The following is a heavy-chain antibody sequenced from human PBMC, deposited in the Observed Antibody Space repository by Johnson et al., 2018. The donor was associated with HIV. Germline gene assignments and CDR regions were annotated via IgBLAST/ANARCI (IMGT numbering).Heavy chain of an antibody. J-gene: IGHJ3*02. CDR3: ARKGDAFDI. Sequence: VQLVESGGGVERPGGSLRLSCATSGFTFDDYGMSWVRQVPGKGLEWVSGINWDGDRTGYADSVKGRFTISRDNAKTSLYLQMNSLRADDTAVYYCARKGDAFDIWGQGTMVTVSS. V-gene: IGHV3-20*04. CDR2: INWDGDRT. CDR1: GFTFDDYG.